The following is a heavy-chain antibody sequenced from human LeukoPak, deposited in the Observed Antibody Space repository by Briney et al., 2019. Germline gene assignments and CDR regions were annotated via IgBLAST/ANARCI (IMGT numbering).Heavy chain of an antibody. CDR1: GFTFNIHW. CDR3: TTSDCEY. V-gene: IGHV3-7*03. J-gene: IGHJ4*02. CDR2: IKPDGNDK. Sequence: GGSLRLSCVASGFTFNIHWMTWVRQAPGKGLEWVATIKPDGNDKFLVDSVKGRFTISRDNAKTSLFLQMNSLRAEDRAMYYCTTSDCEYWGQGALVTVSS.